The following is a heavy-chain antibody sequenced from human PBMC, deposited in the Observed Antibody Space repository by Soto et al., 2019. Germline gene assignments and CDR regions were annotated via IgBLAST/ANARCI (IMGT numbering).Heavy chain of an antibody. CDR3: ARSGIAAAGTRNYYYGMDV. CDR1: GFTLSTYT. J-gene: IGHJ6*02. V-gene: IGHV3-48*02. Sequence: EVQLVESGGGLVQPGGSLRLSCAASGFTLSTYTMNWVREATGKGLEWLSDISSSSIIYYAKSVKGRFTISRDNAKNSLSLQMNSLRDEDTAVYYCARSGIAAAGTRNYYYGMDVWGQASTLTVSS. D-gene: IGHD6-13*01. CDR2: ISSSSII.